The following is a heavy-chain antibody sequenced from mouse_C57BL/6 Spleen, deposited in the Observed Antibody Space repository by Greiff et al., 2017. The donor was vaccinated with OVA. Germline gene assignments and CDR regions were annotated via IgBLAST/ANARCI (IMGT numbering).Heavy chain of an antibody. CDR1: GYSITSGYY. J-gene: IGHJ3*01. D-gene: IGHD2-12*01. CDR3: ARDYSFPFAY. Sequence: VQLKQSGPGLVKPSQSLSLTCSVTGYSITSGYYWNWIRQFPGNKLEWMGYISYDGSNNYNPSLKNRISITRDTSKNQFFLKLNSVTTEDTATYYCARDYSFPFAYWGQGTLVTVSA. CDR2: ISYDGSN. V-gene: IGHV3-6*01.